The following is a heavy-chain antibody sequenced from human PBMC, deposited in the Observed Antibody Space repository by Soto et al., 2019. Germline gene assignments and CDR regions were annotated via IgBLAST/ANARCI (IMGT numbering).Heavy chain of an antibody. J-gene: IGHJ4*02. CDR3: AKASSGY. V-gene: IGHV3-23*01. CDR1: GLTFISHA. D-gene: IGHD3-10*01. CDR2: ISDSGGTT. Sequence: GGSLRLSCAASGLTFISHALSWVRQATGKGLDWVSTISDSGGTTYYADSVKGRFTISRDNSRNTLYLHMNSLRAEDTAIYYCAKASSGYWGQGTLVTVSS.